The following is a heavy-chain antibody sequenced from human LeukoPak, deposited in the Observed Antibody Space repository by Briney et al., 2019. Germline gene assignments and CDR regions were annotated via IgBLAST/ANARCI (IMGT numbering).Heavy chain of an antibody. D-gene: IGHD1-26*01. J-gene: IGHJ3*02. CDR2: ISGSGGTT. CDR1: KFTFSNYA. Sequence: GGSLRLSCAASKFTFSNYAMSWVRQAPGKGLEWVSDISGSGGTTYYAESVKGRFTISRDNSKNTVYLQVNSLRAEDTAVYYCAKKMGSGTYSTFDMWGQGTMVTVSS. V-gene: IGHV3-23*01. CDR3: AKKMGSGTYSTFDM.